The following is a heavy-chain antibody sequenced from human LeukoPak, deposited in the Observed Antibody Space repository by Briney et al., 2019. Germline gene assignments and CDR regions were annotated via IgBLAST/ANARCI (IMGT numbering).Heavy chain of an antibody. CDR1: GFTFSSYA. V-gene: IGHV3-23*01. J-gene: IGHJ4*02. CDR3: ARDPIRHSYGSHFDY. Sequence: GGSLRLSCAASGFTFSSYAMSWVRQAPGKGLEWVSAISGSGGSTYYADFVKGRFTISRDNSKNTLYLQMNSLRAEDTAVYYCARDPIRHSYGSHFDYWGQGTLVTVSS. D-gene: IGHD5-18*01. CDR2: ISGSGGST.